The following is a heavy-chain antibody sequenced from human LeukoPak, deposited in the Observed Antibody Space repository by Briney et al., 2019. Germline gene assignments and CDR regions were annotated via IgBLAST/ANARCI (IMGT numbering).Heavy chain of an antibody. CDR1: GGSFSGYY. D-gene: IGHD6-13*01. Sequence: PSETLSLTCAVYGGSFSGYYWSWIRQPPGKGLEWIGEINHSGSTNYNPSLKSRVTISVDTSKNQFSLKPSSVTAADTAVYYCARGLAAAAPFDYWGQGTLVTVSS. J-gene: IGHJ4*02. CDR3: ARGLAAAAPFDY. CDR2: INHSGST. V-gene: IGHV4-34*01.